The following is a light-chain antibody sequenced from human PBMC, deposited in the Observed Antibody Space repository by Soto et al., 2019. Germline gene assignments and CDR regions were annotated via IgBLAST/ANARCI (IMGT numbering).Light chain of an antibody. V-gene: IGLV3-1*01. CDR1: KLGDKY. CDR3: QAWDSSTRVV. CDR2: QDS. Sequence: SYELTQPPSVSVSPGQTASITCSGDKLGDKYACWYQQKPGQSPVLVIYQDSKRPSGIPERFSGSNSGNTATLTISGTQAMDEADYYCQAWDSSTRVVLGGGTKVTVL. J-gene: IGLJ2*01.